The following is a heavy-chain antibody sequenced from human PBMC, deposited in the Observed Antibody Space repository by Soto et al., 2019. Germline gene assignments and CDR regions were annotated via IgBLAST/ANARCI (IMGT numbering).Heavy chain of an antibody. CDR1: GFSFSTYA. CDR2: ISGSGGST. Sequence: GGSLSLSSAASGFSFSTYAMSWVRQAPGEGLEWVSAISGSGGSTYYADSVKGRFTISRDNSKSTLYLQMNSLRADDTAVYYCAKGVNYYDSSGYYSYYYNGMDVWGQGTTVTVSS. J-gene: IGHJ6*02. CDR3: AKGVNYYDSSGYYSYYYNGMDV. D-gene: IGHD3-22*01. V-gene: IGHV3-23*01.